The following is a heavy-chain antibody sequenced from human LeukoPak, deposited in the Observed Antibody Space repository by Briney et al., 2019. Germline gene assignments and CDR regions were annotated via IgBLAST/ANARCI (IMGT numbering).Heavy chain of an antibody. CDR3: AKSFGPVIAAAGTGAD. V-gene: IGHV3-23*01. Sequence: GGTLRLSCAASGFTFSSYGMSWVRQAPGKGLAWVSAISGSGGSTYYADSVKGRFTISRDNSKNTLYLQMNSLRADDTAVYYCAKSFGPVIAAAGTGADWGQGTLVTVSS. CDR1: GFTFSSYG. D-gene: IGHD6-13*01. CDR2: ISGSGGST. J-gene: IGHJ4*02.